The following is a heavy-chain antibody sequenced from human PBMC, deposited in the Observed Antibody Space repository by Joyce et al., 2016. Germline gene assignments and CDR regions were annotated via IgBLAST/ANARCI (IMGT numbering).Heavy chain of an antibody. V-gene: IGHV3-21*02. Sequence: EVQLEESGGGLVKPGGPLRRSCATAGFNFVTYGMNWGRQAPGKGLEWASVAGGTGNYIYYGDSVKGRFTISRDNAKNSLSLQMNSLRAEDTAIYYCARVITMLRGRLPFYYMDVWGKGTTVTVSS. CDR3: ARVITMLRGRLPFYYMDV. CDR2: AGGTGNYI. J-gene: IGHJ6*03. D-gene: IGHD3-10*01. CDR1: GFNFVTYG.